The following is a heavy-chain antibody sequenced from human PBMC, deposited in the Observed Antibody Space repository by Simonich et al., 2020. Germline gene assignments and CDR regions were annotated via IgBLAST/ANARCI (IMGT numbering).Heavy chain of an antibody. Sequence: QVQLVESGGGVVQPGRSLRLSCAASGFTFSSYAMHWVRQAPGKGLEMVAVISYDGSNKYYADSVKGQFTISRDNSKNTLYLQMNSLRAEDTAVYYCAREGAGNDAFDIWGQGTMVTVSS. CDR3: AREGAGNDAFDI. V-gene: IGHV3-30*07. CDR2: ISYDGSNK. D-gene: IGHD1-26*01. CDR1: GFTFSSYA. J-gene: IGHJ3*02.